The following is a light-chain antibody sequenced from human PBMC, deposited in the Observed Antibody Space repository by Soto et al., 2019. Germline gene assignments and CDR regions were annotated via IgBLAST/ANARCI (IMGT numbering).Light chain of an antibody. V-gene: IGKV1-39*01. CDR2: VAS. CDR1: QSISSY. Sequence: DIQMTQSPSSLSASVGDRVTITCQASQSISSYLNWYQQKPGKAPNLLIYVASNLQSGVPPRFSGSGSGTEFTLTISSLQPEDLATYYCQQSYLTPQTFGQGTKVEI. CDR3: QQSYLTPQT. J-gene: IGKJ1*01.